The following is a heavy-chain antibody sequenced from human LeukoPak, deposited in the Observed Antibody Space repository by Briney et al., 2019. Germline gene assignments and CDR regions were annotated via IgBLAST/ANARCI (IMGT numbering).Heavy chain of an antibody. D-gene: IGHD2-15*01. J-gene: IGHJ4*02. CDR3: ARGYCSGGSCYYFDY. V-gene: IGHV4-30-2*01. CDR2: IYHSGST. Sequence: SQTLSLTCAVSGGSISSGGYSWSWIRQPPGKGLEWIGYIYHSGSTYYNPSLKSRVTISVDRSKNQFSLKLSSVTAADTAVYYCARGYCSGGSCYYFDYWGQGTLGTVSS. CDR1: GGSISSGGYS.